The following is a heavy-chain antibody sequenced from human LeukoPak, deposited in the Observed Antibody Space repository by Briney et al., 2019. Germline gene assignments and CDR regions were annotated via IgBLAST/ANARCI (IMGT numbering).Heavy chain of an antibody. CDR3: ARGLNDY. CDR2: VYNSENT. CDR1: GGSISIYY. D-gene: IGHD5/OR15-5a*01. J-gene: IGHJ4*02. V-gene: IGHV4-59*01. Sequence: PSETLSLTCTVSGGSISIYYWSWIRQPPGKGLEWIGYVYNSENTNYNPSLKSRATISADTSKNQFSLKLNSVTAADTAVYYCARGLNDYWGQGTLVTVSS.